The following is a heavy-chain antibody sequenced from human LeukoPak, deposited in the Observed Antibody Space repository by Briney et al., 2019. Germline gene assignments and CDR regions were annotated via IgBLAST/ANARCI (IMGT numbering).Heavy chain of an antibody. Sequence: GGSLRLSCAASGFTFSSYGMHWVRQAPGKGLEWVAVISYDGSNKYYADSVKGRFTISRDNAKNSLYLQMNSLRAEDTALYYCAKSQQQLYYYYGMDVWGQGTTVTVSS. D-gene: IGHD6-13*01. CDR1: GFTFSSYG. J-gene: IGHJ6*02. CDR3: AKSQQQLYYYYGMDV. V-gene: IGHV3-30*18. CDR2: ISYDGSNK.